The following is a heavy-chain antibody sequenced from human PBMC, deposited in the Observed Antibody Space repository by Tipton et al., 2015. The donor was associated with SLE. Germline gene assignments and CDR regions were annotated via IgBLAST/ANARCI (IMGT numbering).Heavy chain of an antibody. CDR2: ISSSSSYT. CDR3: ARPAAGSGCLDY. J-gene: IGHJ4*02. CDR1: GFTFSSYA. V-gene: IGHV3-11*03. D-gene: IGHD3-10*01. Sequence: SLRLSCAASGFTFSSYAMSWVRQAPGKGLEWVSYISSSSSYTNYADSVKGRFTISRDNAKNSLYLQMNSLRAEDTAVYYCARPAAGSGCLDYWGQGTLVTVSS.